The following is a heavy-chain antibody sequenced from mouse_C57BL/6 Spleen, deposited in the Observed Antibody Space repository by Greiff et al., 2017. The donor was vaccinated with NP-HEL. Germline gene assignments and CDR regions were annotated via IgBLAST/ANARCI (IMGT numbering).Heavy chain of an antibody. J-gene: IGHJ2*01. CDR1: GFTFSSYA. V-gene: IGHV5-4*01. Sequence: EVMLVESGGGLVKPGGSLKLSCAASGFTFSSYAMSWVRQTPEKRLEWVATISDGGSYTYYPDNVKGRFTISRDNAKNNLYLQMSHLKSEDTAMYYCARERGITTVVKSFDYWGQGTTLTVSS. CDR3: ARERGITTVVKSFDY. CDR2: ISDGGSYT. D-gene: IGHD1-1*01.